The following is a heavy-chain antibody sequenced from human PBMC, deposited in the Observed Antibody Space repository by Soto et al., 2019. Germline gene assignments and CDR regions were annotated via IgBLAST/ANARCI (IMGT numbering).Heavy chain of an antibody. Sequence: SETLSLTCTVSGGSISSYYWSWIRQPPGKGLEWIGYIYYSGSTNYNPSLKSRVTISVDTSKNQFSLKLSSVTAADTAVYYCAREAAAGTVDYWGQGTLVTVSS. V-gene: IGHV4-59*12. CDR2: IYYSGST. J-gene: IGHJ4*02. CDR3: AREAAAGTVDY. D-gene: IGHD6-13*01. CDR1: GGSISSYY.